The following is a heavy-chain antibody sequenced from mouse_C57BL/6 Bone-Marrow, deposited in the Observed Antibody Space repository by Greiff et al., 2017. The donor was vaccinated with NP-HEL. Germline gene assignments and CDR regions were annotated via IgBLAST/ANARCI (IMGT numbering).Heavy chain of an antibody. V-gene: IGHV1-50*01. J-gene: IGHJ4*01. Sequence: QVQLQQPGAELVKPGASVKLSCKASGYTFTSYWMQWVKQRPGQGLEWIGEIDPSDSYTNYNQKFKGKATLTVDTSSSTAYMQLSSLTSEDYAVYYCARSYGNFAMDYWGQGTSVTVSS. CDR2: IDPSDSYT. D-gene: IGHD2-1*01. CDR3: ARSYGNFAMDY. CDR1: GYTFTSYW.